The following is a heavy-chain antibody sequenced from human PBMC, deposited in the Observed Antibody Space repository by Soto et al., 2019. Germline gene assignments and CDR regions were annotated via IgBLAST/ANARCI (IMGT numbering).Heavy chain of an antibody. V-gene: IGHV4-61*01. J-gene: IGHJ4*02. D-gene: IGHD6-19*01. CDR3: ASYSSGWYADSY. CDR1: GGSVSSGSYF. Sequence: SETLSLTCTVSGGSVSSGSYFWSWIRQPPGKGLEWIGYIYYSGSTNYNPSLKSRLTISVDTSKNQFSLKLSSVTAADTAVYYCASYSSGWYADSYWGQGIMVTVSS. CDR2: IYYSGST.